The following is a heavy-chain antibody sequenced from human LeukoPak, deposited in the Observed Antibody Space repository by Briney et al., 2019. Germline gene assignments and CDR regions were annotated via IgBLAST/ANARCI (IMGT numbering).Heavy chain of an antibody. Sequence: ASVKLSCTASGGTFSSYATSWVRQAPGQGLEWMGGVIPIFGRANYAQTFKGRVTITADKSTSTAYMDLSSLRSEDTAVYYCARVDGAGRMHVGARETAVSVSS. V-gene: IGHV1-69*06. J-gene: IGHJ6*04. CDR1: GGTFSSYA. CDR2: VIPIFGRA. CDR3: ARVDGAGRMHV. D-gene: IGHD4-17*01.